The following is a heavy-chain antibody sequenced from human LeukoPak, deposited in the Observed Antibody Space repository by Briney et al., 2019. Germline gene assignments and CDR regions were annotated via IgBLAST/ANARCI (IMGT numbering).Heavy chain of an antibody. Sequence: HAGGSLRLSCAASGFTFSNYWMHWVRQAPGKGLVWVSRISSDGSSTSYADSVKGRFTISRDNAKNTLYLQMNSLRAEDTAVYYCARTAYSDYSLGFWGQGTLVTVSS. CDR2: ISSDGSST. D-gene: IGHD5-12*01. V-gene: IGHV3-74*01. J-gene: IGHJ4*02. CDR3: ARTAYSDYSLGF. CDR1: GFTFSNYW.